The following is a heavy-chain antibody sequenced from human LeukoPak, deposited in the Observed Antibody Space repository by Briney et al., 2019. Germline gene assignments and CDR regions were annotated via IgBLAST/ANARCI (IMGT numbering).Heavy chain of an antibody. Sequence: ASVKVSCKASGYTFTSYGISWVRQAPGQGLEWMGWISAYNGNTNYAQKLQGRVTMTTDTSTSTAYMELRSLRSDDTAVYYCARVKVVITTAYNWFDPWGQGTLVTVSS. CDR1: GYTFTSYG. J-gene: IGHJ5*02. CDR2: ISAYNGNT. CDR3: ARVKVVITTAYNWFDP. V-gene: IGHV1-18*01. D-gene: IGHD3-22*01.